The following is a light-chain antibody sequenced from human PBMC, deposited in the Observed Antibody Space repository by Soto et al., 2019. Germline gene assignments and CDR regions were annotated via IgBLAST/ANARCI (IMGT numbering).Light chain of an antibody. CDR2: AAS. V-gene: IGKV1-12*01. Sequence: DIQMTQSPSFVSASVGDRVTITCRASQAVSTWLAWYQQKPWDAPKLLIYAASTLQSSVPSRFSGSGSGTDFTLTIRSLQPEDFATYYCQQANSFPRTFGGGTKVDIK. CDR3: QQANSFPRT. CDR1: QAVSTW. J-gene: IGKJ4*02.